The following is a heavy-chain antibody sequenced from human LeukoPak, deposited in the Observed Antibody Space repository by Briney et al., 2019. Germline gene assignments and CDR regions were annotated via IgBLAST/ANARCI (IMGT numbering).Heavy chain of an antibody. CDR2: ISAYNGNT. CDR3: ARDQVMTAIVVITMVPLDY. V-gene: IGHV1-18*01. J-gene: IGHJ4*02. Sequence: ASVKVSCKASGYTFTSNGISWVRQAPGQGLDWMGWISAYNGNTNYAQKLQGRVTMTTDTSTSTAYMELRSLRSDDTAVYYCARDQVMTAIVVITMVPLDYWGQGTLVTVSS. D-gene: IGHD3-22*01. CDR1: GYTFTSNG.